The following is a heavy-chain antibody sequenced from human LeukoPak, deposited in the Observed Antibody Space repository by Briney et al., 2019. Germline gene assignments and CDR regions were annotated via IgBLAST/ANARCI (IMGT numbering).Heavy chain of an antibody. CDR1: GGSISSASYY. CDR3: ARGAPRWWFDP. J-gene: IGHJ5*02. Sequence: PSQTLSLTCTASGGSISSASYYWSWIRQPAGKGLEWVGHIYTSGSSNYNPSLKSRVTISVDTSKNQFSLKLSSVTAADTAVYYCARGAPRWWFDPWGQGTLVTVSS. D-gene: IGHD4-23*01. CDR2: IYTSGSS. V-gene: IGHV4-61*09.